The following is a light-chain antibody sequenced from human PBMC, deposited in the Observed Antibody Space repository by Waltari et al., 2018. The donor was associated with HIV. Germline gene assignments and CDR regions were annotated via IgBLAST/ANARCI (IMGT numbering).Light chain of an antibody. J-gene: IGLJ3*02. Sequence: QSALTQPPSASGSPGPSAAISFTGTSSDIGGSTYVSWYQQHPGKVPKLMIFEVTKRPSGVPDRFSGSKSGNTASLTVSGLQAEDEADYYCASYGGTNDLVFGGGTKLTVL. V-gene: IGLV2-8*01. CDR1: SSDIGGSTY. CDR2: EVT. CDR3: ASYGGTNDLV.